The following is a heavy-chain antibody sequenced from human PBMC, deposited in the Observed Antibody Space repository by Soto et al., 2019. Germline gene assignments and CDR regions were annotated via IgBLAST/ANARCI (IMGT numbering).Heavy chain of an antibody. CDR2: ISSSGGWT. D-gene: IGHD3-10*01. J-gene: IGHJ6*02. V-gene: IGHV3-23*04. Sequence: EVQLVESGGGLIQPGGSLRLSCAASGFTFSNYGMSWVRQAPGKGLEWVATISSSGGWTYYADSVRGRFTISRDNSNNTLYPPMNSRRAEDTAVYYCAKEGITRDREVNYYHHYGMAVWGQGTTVTVSS. CDR1: GFTFSNYG. CDR3: AKEGITRDREVNYYHHYGMAV.